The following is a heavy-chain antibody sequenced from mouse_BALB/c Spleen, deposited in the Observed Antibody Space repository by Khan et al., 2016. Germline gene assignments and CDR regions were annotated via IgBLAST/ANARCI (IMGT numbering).Heavy chain of an antibody. D-gene: IGHD1-2*01. CDR1: GFDFSRYW. CDR2: INTDSSTI. Sequence: EVQLVESGGGLVQPGGSLKLSCAASGFDFSRYWMSWVRQAPGKGLEWIGDINTDSSTINYTPSLKDKFIISRDNAKNTLYLQMSKVRSEDIALYYCARLHYYGCAGYCGQGTTPTASS. CDR3: ARLHYYGCAGY. V-gene: IGHV4-1*02. J-gene: IGHJ2*01.